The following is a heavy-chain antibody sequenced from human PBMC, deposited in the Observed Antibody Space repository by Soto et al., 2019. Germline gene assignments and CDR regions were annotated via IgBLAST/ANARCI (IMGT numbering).Heavy chain of an antibody. CDR2: MNPSGDRT. CDR1: GYTFSSSY. Sequence: QVQLMQSGTEVKEPGASVNLSCKASGYTFSSSYIHWVRQAPGQGLEWMGIMNPSGDRTNYAQNFQGRVPKARDTATSTVYMELSSLRSEDTAVYYCARGRGYSGDDLQEDGFDIWGQGTMVTVS. CDR3: ARGRGYSGDDLQEDGFDI. V-gene: IGHV1-46*01. J-gene: IGHJ3*02. D-gene: IGHD5-12*01.